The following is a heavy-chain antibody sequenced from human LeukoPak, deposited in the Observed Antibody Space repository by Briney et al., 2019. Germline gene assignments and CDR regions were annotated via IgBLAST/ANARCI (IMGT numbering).Heavy chain of an antibody. Sequence: PGGSLRLSCAVSGFTFSDYYMSWIRQAPGKGLEWVSYISSGGSSMSHAESVKGRFTISRDNAENSLYLQMNSLRAEDTAVYYCARRAAGGRCFDYWGQGTLVTVSS. D-gene: IGHD6-13*01. CDR1: GFTFSDYY. CDR3: ARRAAGGRCFDY. CDR2: ISSGGSSM. V-gene: IGHV3-11*01. J-gene: IGHJ4*02.